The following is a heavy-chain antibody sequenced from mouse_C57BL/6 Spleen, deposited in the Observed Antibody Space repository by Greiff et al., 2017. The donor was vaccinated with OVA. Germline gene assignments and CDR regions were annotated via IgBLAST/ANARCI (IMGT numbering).Heavy chain of an antibody. CDR2: ISDGGSYT. D-gene: IGHD2-4*01. Sequence: EVQGVESGGGLVKPGGSLKLSCAASGFTFSSYAMSWVRQTPEKRLEWVATISDGGSYTYYPDNVKGRFTISRDNAKNNLYLQMSHLKSEDTAMYYCARGKNYYDYDQYYFDYWGQGTTLTVSS. J-gene: IGHJ2*01. V-gene: IGHV5-4*01. CDR3: ARGKNYYDYDQYYFDY. CDR1: GFTFSSYA.